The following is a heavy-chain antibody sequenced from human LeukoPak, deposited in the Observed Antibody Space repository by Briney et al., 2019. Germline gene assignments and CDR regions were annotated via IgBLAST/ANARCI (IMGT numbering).Heavy chain of an antibody. V-gene: IGHV3-23*01. J-gene: IGHJ4*02. CDR3: AKVRAPRQYYFDY. Sequence: GGSLRLSCAASGFIFGSFAMSWVRQAPGKGLEWVSGISGRGGNIYYADSVKGRFTISRDNSKNTLYLQMNSLRAEDTAVYYCAKVRAPRQYYFDYWGQGTLVTVSS. D-gene: IGHD1-26*01. CDR1: GFIFGSFA. CDR2: ISGRGGNI.